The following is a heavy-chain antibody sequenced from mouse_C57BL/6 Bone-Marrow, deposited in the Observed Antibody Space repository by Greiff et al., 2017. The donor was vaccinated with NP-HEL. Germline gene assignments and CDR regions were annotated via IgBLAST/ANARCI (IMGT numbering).Heavy chain of an antibody. CDR2: IYPRSGNT. J-gene: IGHJ3*01. D-gene: IGHD1-1*01. Sequence: QVQLQQSGAELARPGASVKLSCKASGYTFTSYGISWVKQRTGQGLEWIGEIYPRSGNTYYNEKFKGKATLTADKSSSTAYMELRSLTSEDSAVYFCARLYGSSYPWFAYWGQGTLVTVSA. V-gene: IGHV1-81*01. CDR1: GYTFTSYG. CDR3: ARLYGSSYPWFAY.